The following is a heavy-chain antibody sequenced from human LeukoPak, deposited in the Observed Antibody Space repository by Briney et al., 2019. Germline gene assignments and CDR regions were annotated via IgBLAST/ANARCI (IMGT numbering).Heavy chain of an antibody. D-gene: IGHD4-11*01. CDR1: GGSISSSSYY. CDR2: IYYSGST. CDR3: ARHVGGVGSNINHYYYYMDV. V-gene: IGHV4-39*01. J-gene: IGHJ6*03. Sequence: SETLSLTCTVSGGSISSSSYYWGWIRQPPGKGLEWIGSIYYSGSTYYNPSLKSRVTISVDTSKNQFSLKLSSVTAADTAVYYCARHVGGVGSNINHYYYYMDVWGKGTTVTVSS.